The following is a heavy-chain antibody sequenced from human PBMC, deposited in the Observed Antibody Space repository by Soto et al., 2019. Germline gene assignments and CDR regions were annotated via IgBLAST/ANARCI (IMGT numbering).Heavy chain of an antibody. CDR1: GGSISGGGYS. CDR3: AKARGRLYGMDV. V-gene: IGHV4-30-2*01. Sequence: PSETLSLTCAVSGGSISGGGYSWSWVRQPPGKGLEWIGYIYHSGSTYYSPSLKSRVTISVDRSKNQFSLKLSSVTAADTAVYYCAKARGRLYGMDVWGQGTTVTVSS. J-gene: IGHJ6*02. CDR2: IYHSGST. D-gene: IGHD6-25*01.